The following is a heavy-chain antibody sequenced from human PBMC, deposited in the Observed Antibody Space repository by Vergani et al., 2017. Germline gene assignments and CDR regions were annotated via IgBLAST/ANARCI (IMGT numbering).Heavy chain of an antibody. CDR2: IIPIFGTA. CDR3: ARGRDYYDSSGYKYYFDY. Sequence: QVQLVQSGAEVKKPGSSVKVSCKASGGTFSSYAISWVRQAPGQGLEWMGGIIPIFGTANYAQKFQGRVTITADESTSTAYMELSILRSEDTAVYYCARGRDYYDSSGYKYYFDYWGQGTLVTVSS. V-gene: IGHV1-69*01. CDR1: GGTFSSYA. J-gene: IGHJ4*02. D-gene: IGHD3-22*01.